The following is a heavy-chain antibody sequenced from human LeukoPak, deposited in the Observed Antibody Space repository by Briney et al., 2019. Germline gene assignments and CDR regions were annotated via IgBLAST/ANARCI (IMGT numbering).Heavy chain of an antibody. D-gene: IGHD6-13*01. Sequence: RPSETLSLTCTVSGGSISSQYWSWIRQSPGKGLEWIGRIDTSGKTNYNPSLKSRVTISIDKSKGQFSLKVNSVTAADTAVYYCARGVGSSSSNWFDPWGQAALVTVSP. CDR1: GGSISSQY. J-gene: IGHJ5*02. V-gene: IGHV4-4*07. CDR2: IDTSGKT. CDR3: ARGVGSSSSNWFDP.